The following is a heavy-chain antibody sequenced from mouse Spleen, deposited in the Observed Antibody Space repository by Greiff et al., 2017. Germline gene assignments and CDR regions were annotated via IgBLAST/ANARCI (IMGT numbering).Heavy chain of an antibody. CDR2: INPSSGYT. Sequence: VQLQQSGAELARPGASVKMSCKASGYTFTSYTMHWVKQRPGQGLEWIGYINPSSGYTKYNQKFKDKATLTADKSSSTAYMQLSSLTSEDSAVYYCARATYYGSPLDYWGQGTTLTVSS. D-gene: IGHD1-1*01. CDR1: GYTFTSYT. CDR3: ARATYYGSPLDY. J-gene: IGHJ2*01. V-gene: IGHV1-4*01.